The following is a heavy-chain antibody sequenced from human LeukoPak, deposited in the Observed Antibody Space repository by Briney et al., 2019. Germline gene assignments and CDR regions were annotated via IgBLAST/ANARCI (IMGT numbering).Heavy chain of an antibody. D-gene: IGHD5-24*01. CDR3: ARDGGAYNFDY. CDR1: GFTFSPSW. Sequence: GGSLRLSCAASGFTFSPSWMHWVRQAPGKGLEWFSRINNDGSYINYADSVKGRFTISRDNAKNTLNLQMNSLRAEDTAVYFCARDGGAYNFDYWGQGVLVTVSS. V-gene: IGHV3-74*01. J-gene: IGHJ4*02. CDR2: INNDGSYI.